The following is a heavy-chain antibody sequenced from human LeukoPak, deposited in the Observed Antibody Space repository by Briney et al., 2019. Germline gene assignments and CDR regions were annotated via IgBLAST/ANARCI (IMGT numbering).Heavy chain of an antibody. CDR3: ARIRLQQLIDY. CDR1: GYTFTSYD. Sequence: ASVKVSCNASGYTFTSYDINWVRQATGQGLEWMGWMNPNSGNTGYAQKFQGRVTITRNTSISTAYMELSSLRSEDTAVYYCARIRLQQLIDYWGQGTLVTVSS. V-gene: IGHV1-8*03. J-gene: IGHJ4*02. D-gene: IGHD6-13*01. CDR2: MNPNSGNT.